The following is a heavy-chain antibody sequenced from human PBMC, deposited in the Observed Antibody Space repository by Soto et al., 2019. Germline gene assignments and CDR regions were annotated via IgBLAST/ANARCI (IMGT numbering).Heavy chain of an antibody. CDR1: GFSFNSFN. V-gene: IGHV3-21*01. Sequence: GGSLRLSGLASGFSFNSFNMNWIRRSPGRGLEWVASISVSGDNIYYGDSMQGRFTISRDNSKRSVFLDLNSLRVEDTAVYYCARDLGLLKSMFDYWGQGTLVTVSS. CDR3: ARDLGLLKSMFDY. CDR2: ISVSGDNI. J-gene: IGHJ4*02. D-gene: IGHD2-8*01.